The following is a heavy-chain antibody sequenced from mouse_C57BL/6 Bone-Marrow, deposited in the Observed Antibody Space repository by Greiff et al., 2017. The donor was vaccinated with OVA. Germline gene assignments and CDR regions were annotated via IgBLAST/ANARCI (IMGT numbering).Heavy chain of an antibody. CDR1: GYAFTNYL. J-gene: IGHJ2*01. CDR2: INPGSGGT. D-gene: IGHD2-2*01. Sequence: VHLVESGAELVRPGTSVKVSCKASGYAFTNYLIEWVKQRPGQGLEWIGVINPGSGGTNYNEKFKGKATLTADKSSSTAYMQLSSLTSEDSAVYFCARYGYDGFDYWGQGTTLTVSS. V-gene: IGHV1-54*01. CDR3: ARYGYDGFDY.